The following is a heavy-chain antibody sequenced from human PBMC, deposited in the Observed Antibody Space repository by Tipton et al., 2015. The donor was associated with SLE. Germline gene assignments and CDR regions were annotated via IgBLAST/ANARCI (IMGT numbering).Heavy chain of an antibody. V-gene: IGHV1-18*04. Sequence: QLVQSGAEVKKPGASVKVSCKASGYTFTGYYMHWVRQAPGQGLEWMGWISSYNGNTNYAGNVQGRVTLTTDTSTNTAYMELRGLRSDDTAVYYCARGQGGSYFDYWGQGTLVTVSS. CDR2: ISSYNGNT. CDR3: ARGQGGSYFDY. CDR1: GYTFTGYY. J-gene: IGHJ4*02. D-gene: IGHD3-16*01.